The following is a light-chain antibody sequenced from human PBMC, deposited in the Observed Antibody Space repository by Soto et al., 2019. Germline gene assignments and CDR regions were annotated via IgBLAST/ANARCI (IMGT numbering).Light chain of an antibody. V-gene: IGKV3-15*01. CDR3: QQYNDWPRK. J-gene: IGKJ1*01. CDR1: QYINTR. Sequence: ETVLTQSPATLSSFPGDRVTLSCRASQYINTRLAWYQHRPGQAPRLLIYGASTRATGIPARFSGSGSGTEFNLKIRSLQYEDFAVYSCQQYNDWPRKFGQGTKV. CDR2: GAS.